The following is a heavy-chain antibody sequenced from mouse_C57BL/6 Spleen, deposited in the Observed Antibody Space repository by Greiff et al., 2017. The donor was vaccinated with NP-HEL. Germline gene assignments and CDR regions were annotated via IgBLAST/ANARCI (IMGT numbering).Heavy chain of an antibody. CDR1: GYAFTNYL. Sequence: VQLQQSGAELVRPGTSVKVSCKASGYAFTNYLIEWVKQRPGQGLEWIGVINPSNGGTNYNEKFKSKATLTVDKSSSTAYMQLSSLTSEDSAVYYCARGVFYYGSSYPLYYFDYWGQGTTLTVSS. D-gene: IGHD1-1*01. J-gene: IGHJ2*01. CDR2: INPSNGGT. CDR3: ARGVFYYGSSYPLYYFDY. V-gene: IGHV1-54*01.